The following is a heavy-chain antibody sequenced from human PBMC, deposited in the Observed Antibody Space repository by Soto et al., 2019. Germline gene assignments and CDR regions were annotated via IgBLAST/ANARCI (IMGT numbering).Heavy chain of an antibody. Sequence: SETLSLTCAVYGGSFSGYYWNWIRQPPGKGLEWIGEINHSGSTNYNPSLKSRVTISVDTSKNQFSLKLSSVTAADTAVYYCARQGDSSGYYSRLVVYGMDVWGQGTTVTVSS. J-gene: IGHJ6*02. V-gene: IGHV4-34*01. D-gene: IGHD3-22*01. CDR3: ARQGDSSGYYSRLVVYGMDV. CDR1: GGSFSGYY. CDR2: INHSGST.